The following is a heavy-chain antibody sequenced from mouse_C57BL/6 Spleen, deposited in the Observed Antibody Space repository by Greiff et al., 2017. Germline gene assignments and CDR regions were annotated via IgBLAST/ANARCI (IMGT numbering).Heavy chain of an antibody. CDR3: ARNGELGRGFAY. CDR2: IDPSDSYT. J-gene: IGHJ3*01. Sequence: QVHVKQPGAELVRPGTSVKLSCKASGYTFTSYWMHWVKQRPGQGLEWIGVIDPSDSYTNYNQKFKGKATLTVDTSSSTAYMQLSSLTSEDSAVYYCARNGELGRGFAYWGQGTLVTVSA. CDR1: GYTFTSYW. D-gene: IGHD4-1*01. V-gene: IGHV1-59*01.